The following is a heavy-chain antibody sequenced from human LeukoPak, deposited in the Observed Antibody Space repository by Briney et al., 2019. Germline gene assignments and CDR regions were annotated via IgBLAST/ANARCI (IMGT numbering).Heavy chain of an antibody. CDR2: INHSGST. V-gene: IGHV4-34*01. J-gene: IGHJ4*02. D-gene: IGHD3-22*01. Sequence: PSETLSLTCAVYGGSFSGYYWSWIRQPPGKGLEWIGEINHSGSTNYNPSLKSRVNISVDTSKNQFSLKLSSVTAADTAVYYCAREAYYYDSSGYYEFLDYWGQGTLVTVSS. CDR1: GGSFSGYY. CDR3: AREAYYYDSSGYYEFLDY.